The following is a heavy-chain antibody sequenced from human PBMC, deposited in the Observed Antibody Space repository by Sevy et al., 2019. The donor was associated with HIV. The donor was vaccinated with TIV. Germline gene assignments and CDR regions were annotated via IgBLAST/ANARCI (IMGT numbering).Heavy chain of an antibody. CDR3: ARDGYCSGGSCYFYYYYGMDV. D-gene: IGHD2-15*01. CDR1: GFTFSSYG. J-gene: IGHJ6*02. Sequence: GGSLRRSCAASGFTFSSYGMHWVRQAPGKGLEWVAVIWYDGSNKYYADSVKGRFTISRDNSRNTLYLQMNSLRAKDTAVYYCARDGYCSGGSCYFYYYYGMDVWGQGTTVTVSS. V-gene: IGHV3-33*01. CDR2: IWYDGSNK.